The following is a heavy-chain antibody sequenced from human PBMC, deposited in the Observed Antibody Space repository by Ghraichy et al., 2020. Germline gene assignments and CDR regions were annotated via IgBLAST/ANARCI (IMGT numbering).Heavy chain of an antibody. CDR3: ARRLTTGGDWFDP. CDR1: GYTFSSDD. V-gene: IGHV1-8*01. Sequence: ASVKVSCKASGYTFSSDDINWVRQAPGQGLEWMGWINPDSGNTGYAQHFKGRVTLTKNTSTNTIYMELNSLRSEDTAVYYCARRLTTGGDWFDPWGQGTLVTVSA. D-gene: IGHD4-17*01. J-gene: IGHJ5*02. CDR2: INPDSGNT.